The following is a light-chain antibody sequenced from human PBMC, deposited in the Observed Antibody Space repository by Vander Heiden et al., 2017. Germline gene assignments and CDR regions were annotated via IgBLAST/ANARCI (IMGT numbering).Light chain of an antibody. Sequence: QSVLTQPPSASGAPGQRVTISCTGTSSNIGAGYDVHWYQHLPGTAPKLLIFTNDNRPSGVPDRFSGSKSGTSASLAITGLQAEDEADYYCQSYDSSLSGWLFGGGTKLTVL. J-gene: IGLJ3*02. CDR1: SSNIGAGYD. CDR3: QSYDSSLSGWL. V-gene: IGLV1-40*01. CDR2: TND.